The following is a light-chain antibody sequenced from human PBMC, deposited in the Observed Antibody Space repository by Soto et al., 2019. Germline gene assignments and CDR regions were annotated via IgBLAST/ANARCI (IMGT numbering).Light chain of an antibody. J-gene: IGKJ1*01. Sequence: IVFTQSPGTLSLSPGEISTLSCRASQSVSSSYLAWYQQKPGQAPRLLIYGASNRATGIPDRFSGSGSGTDFTLTISRLEPEDFAVYYCQQYGSSGTFGQGTKVDIK. CDR3: QQYGSSGT. V-gene: IGKV3-20*01. CDR1: QSVSSSY. CDR2: GAS.